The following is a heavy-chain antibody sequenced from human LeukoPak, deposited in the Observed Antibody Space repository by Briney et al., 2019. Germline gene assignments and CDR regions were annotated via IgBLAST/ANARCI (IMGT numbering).Heavy chain of an antibody. J-gene: IGHJ4*02. V-gene: IGHV3-53*01. Sequence: GSLRLSCAASGFTVSTNYMSWVRQAPGKGLEWVSVIYSGTNTYYADSVKGRFTISRDNSENTLYLQMNSLRAEDTVVYYCARGHADYSGSWYGRFDYWGQGTLVTVSS. CDR1: GFTVSTNY. CDR2: IYSGTNT. CDR3: ARGHADYSGSWYGRFDY. D-gene: IGHD6-13*01.